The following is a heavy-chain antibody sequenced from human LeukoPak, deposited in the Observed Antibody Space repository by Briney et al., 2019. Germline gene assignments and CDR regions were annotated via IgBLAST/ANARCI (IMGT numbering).Heavy chain of an antibody. J-gene: IGHJ4*02. CDR1: GFTFSSNA. CDR3: AKVLTYQLTFFDY. D-gene: IGHD2-2*01. Sequence: PGGSLRLSCAASGFTFSSNAMSWVRQAPGKGPEWVSGITVSGGNTYYADSVKGRFTISRDNSKNTLYLQMNSLRAEDTAVYYCAKVLTYQLTFFDYWGQGTLVTVSS. V-gene: IGHV3-23*01. CDR2: ITVSGGNT.